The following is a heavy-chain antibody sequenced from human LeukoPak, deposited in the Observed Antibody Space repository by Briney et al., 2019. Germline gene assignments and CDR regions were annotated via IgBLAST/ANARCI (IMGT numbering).Heavy chain of an antibody. CDR1: GGSISSGGYP. CDR2: IYHSGST. J-gene: IGHJ6*02. V-gene: IGHV4-30-2*01. CDR3: ARGAPVYYYGMDV. Sequence: SETLSLTCAVSGGSISSGGYPWSWIRQPPGKGLEWIGYIYHSGSTYYNPSLKSRVTISVDRSKNQFSLKLSSVTAADTAVYYCARGAPVYYYGMDVWGQGTTVTVSS.